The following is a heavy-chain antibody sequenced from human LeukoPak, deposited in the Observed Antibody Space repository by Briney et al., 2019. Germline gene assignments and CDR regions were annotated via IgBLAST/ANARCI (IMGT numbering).Heavy chain of an antibody. CDR1: GFTFDDYA. Sequence: SGGSLRLSCAASGFTFDDYAMHWVRQAPGKGLEWVSLISWDGGSTYYADSVKGRFTISRDNSKNSLYLQMNSLRTEDTALYYCAKDSSGYYTRWYYHYYVDVWGKGTTVTVSS. D-gene: IGHD3-22*01. CDR3: AKDSSGYYTRWYYHYYVDV. J-gene: IGHJ6*03. V-gene: IGHV3-43D*03. CDR2: ISWDGGST.